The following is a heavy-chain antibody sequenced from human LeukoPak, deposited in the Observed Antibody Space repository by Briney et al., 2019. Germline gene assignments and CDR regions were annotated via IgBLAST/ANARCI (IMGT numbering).Heavy chain of an antibody. CDR1: GGSFSGYY. V-gene: IGHV4-4*07. CDR3: ARDTRFLEWLDAFDI. J-gene: IGHJ3*02. D-gene: IGHD3-3*01. Sequence: SETLSLTCAVYGGSFSGYYWSWLRQPAGKGLEWIGRIYTSGSTNYNPSLKSRVTISVDTSKNQFSLKLSSVTAADTAVYYCARDTRFLEWLDAFDIWGQGTMVTVSS. CDR2: IYTSGST.